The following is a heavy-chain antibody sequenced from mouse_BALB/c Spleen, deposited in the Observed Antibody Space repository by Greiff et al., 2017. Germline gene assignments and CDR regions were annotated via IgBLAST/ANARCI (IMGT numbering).Heavy chain of an antibody. CDR3: ARNRDSYFDY. CDR2: IDPYNGGT. CDR1: GYAFTSYN. J-gene: IGHJ2*01. D-gene: IGHD4-1*01. Sequence: VHVKQSGPELVKPGASVKVSCKASGYAFTSYNMYWVKQSHGKSLEWIGYIDPYNGGTSYNQKFKGKATLTVDKSSSTAYMHLNSLTSEDSAVYYCARNRDSYFDYWGQGTTLTVSS. V-gene: IGHV1S135*01.